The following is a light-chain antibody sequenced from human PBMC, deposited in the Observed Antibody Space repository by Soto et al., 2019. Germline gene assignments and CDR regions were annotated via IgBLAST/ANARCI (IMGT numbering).Light chain of an antibody. CDR1: QSVNSN. J-gene: IGKJ5*01. CDR2: GIS. CDR3: QXYSKWPIT. V-gene: IGKV3D-15*01. Sequence: ELVMTQSPATLSVSPGEIASLSCRASQSVNSNYLAWYQQKPGQAPRILIYGISSRATGIPDRLSGSGSGTEFNLTISSLQPEDFAVYYCQXYSKWPITCGQGTRLEIK.